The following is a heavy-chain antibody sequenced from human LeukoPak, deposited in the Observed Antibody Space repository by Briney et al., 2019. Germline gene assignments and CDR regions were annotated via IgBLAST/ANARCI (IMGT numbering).Heavy chain of an antibody. D-gene: IGHD2-2*01. J-gene: IGHJ5*02. V-gene: IGHV1-69*13. CDR1: GGTFSSYA. Sequence: ASVKVSCKASGGTFSSYAISWVRQAPGQGLEWMGGIIPIFGTANYAQKFQGRVTITADESTSTAYMELSSLRSEDTAVYYCARDRCSSTSCPWGWFDPWGQGTLVTVSS. CDR3: ARDRCSSTSCPWGWFDP. CDR2: IIPIFGTA.